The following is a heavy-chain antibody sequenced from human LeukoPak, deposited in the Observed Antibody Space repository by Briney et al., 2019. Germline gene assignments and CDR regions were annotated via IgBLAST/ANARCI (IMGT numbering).Heavy chain of an antibody. D-gene: IGHD2-2*02. CDR3: AKPYCTGTSCYNYYYMDV. V-gene: IGHV3-23*01. Sequence: GGSLRLSCAASGFTFSSYAMSWVRQAPGKGLEWVPAISGNGGSTYYADSVKGRFTISRDTRDNSKNTLYLQMNSLRAEDTAVYYCAKPYCTGTSCYNYYYMDVWGKGTTVTVSS. CDR1: GFTFSSYA. J-gene: IGHJ6*03. CDR2: ISGNGGST.